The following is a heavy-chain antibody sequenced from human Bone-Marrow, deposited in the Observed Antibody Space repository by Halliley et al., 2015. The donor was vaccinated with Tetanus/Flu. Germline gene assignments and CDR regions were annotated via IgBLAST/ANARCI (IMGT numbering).Heavy chain of an antibody. CDR3: AGDGSGSFYFDY. D-gene: IGHD3-10*01. CDR2: IDPSASYT. J-gene: IGHJ4*02. V-gene: IGHV5-10-1*01. Sequence: WMGRIDPSASYTKYSPSFQGHVTISVDKSIITAFLQGGRLKASDTAMYYCAGDGSGSFYFDYWGQGTLFTVSS.